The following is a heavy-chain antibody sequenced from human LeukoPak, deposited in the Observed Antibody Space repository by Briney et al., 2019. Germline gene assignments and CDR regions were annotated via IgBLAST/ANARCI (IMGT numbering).Heavy chain of an antibody. D-gene: IGHD3-3*01. CDR1: GGSFSGYY. J-gene: IGHJ4*02. CDR3: ARGASQKYDFWSGYDLDY. V-gene: IGHV4-34*01. Sequence: PSETLSLTCAVYGGSFSGYYWSWIRQPPGKGLEWIGEINHSGSTNYNPSLKSRVTISVDTSKNQFSLKLSSVTAADTAVYYCARGASQKYDFWSGYDLDYWGQGPWSPSPQ. CDR2: INHSGST.